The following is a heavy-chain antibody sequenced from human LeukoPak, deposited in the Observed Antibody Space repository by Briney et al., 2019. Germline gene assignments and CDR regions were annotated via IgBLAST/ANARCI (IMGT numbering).Heavy chain of an antibody. CDR1: GFTFSDYN. CDR3: ARVDYYGSGSSIGYYYYMDV. Sequence: PGTSLRLSCVVSGFTFSDYNMHWVRQAPGKGLEWVTIISYDGTKKYYADSVKGRFTISRDNSKNTLYLQMNSLRAEDTAVYYCARVDYYGSGSSIGYYYYMDVWGKGTTVTVSS. CDR2: ISYDGTKK. J-gene: IGHJ6*03. V-gene: IGHV3-30*03. D-gene: IGHD3-10*01.